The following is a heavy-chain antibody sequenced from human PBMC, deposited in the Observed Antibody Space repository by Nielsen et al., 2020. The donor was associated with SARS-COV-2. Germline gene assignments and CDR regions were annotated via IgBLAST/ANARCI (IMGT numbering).Heavy chain of an antibody. V-gene: IGHV4-59*01. CDR2: IYESGSA. Sequence: SETLSLTCSVSGGTINDYYWSWIRQPPGKGLEWIGYIYESGSANYNPSLKSRVNISVDTSKNQFSLRLSSVTAADTAVYYCARQSRWLANFDYWGQGTLVTVSS. CDR3: ARQSRWLANFDY. CDR1: GGTINDYY. J-gene: IGHJ4*02. D-gene: IGHD6-19*01.